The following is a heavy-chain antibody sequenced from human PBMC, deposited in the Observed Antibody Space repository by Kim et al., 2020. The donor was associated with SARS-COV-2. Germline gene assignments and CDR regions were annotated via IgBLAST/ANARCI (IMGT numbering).Heavy chain of an antibody. V-gene: IGHV4-59*01. CDR1: GGSMSTYY. CDR3: ARVIAAAGQPTSLFYP. CDR2: ISYSGST. J-gene: IGHJ5*02. D-gene: IGHD6-13*01. Sequence: SETLSLTCTVSGGSMSTYYWSWIRPPPGNGLEWIGYISYSGSTNYNPSLRSRVTISIDTSRNQFSLELTSVTAADTAVYSWARVIAAAGQPTSLFYPWGQGTLVTVSS.